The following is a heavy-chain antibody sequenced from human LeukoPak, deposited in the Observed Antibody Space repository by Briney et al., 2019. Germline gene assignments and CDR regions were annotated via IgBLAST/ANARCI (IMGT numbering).Heavy chain of an antibody. CDR2: ISGGGGTT. D-gene: IGHD5-12*01. CDR3: AKDREGLSSGYDLEYFDY. V-gene: IGHV3-23*01. Sequence: GGSLRLSCAASGFSLRSYAMHWVRQAPGKGLEWVSAISGGGGTTYHADSVKGRFTISRDNSKNTLFLQMNSLRAEDTAVYYCAKDREGLSSGYDLEYFDYWGQGTLVTVSS. J-gene: IGHJ4*02. CDR1: GFSLRSYA.